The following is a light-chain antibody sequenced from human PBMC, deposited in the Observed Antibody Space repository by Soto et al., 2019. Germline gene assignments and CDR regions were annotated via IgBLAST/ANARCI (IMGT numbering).Light chain of an antibody. J-gene: IGKJ1*01. CDR3: QQYNDYLTWT. V-gene: IGKV1-5*01. Sequence: DIQMTQSPSTLSASVGDRVTITCRASQSISRWLAWFQQKPGEAPRILIFDASTLERGVPSRFSASGSGTEFPLTINSLQPDDFATYYCQQYNDYLTWTFGQGTKVEIK. CDR1: QSISRW. CDR2: DAS.